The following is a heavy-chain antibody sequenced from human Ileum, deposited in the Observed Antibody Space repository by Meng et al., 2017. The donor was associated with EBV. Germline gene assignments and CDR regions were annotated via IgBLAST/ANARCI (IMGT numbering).Heavy chain of an antibody. Sequence: QVQLQDPGPGMVKPSGTLSLSCAGSGGSISSSNWWSWVRQPPGKGLEWIGEIYHSGSTNYNPSLKSRVTISVDKSKNQFSLNLSSVTAADTAVYYCARVGQWLPIDYWGQGTLVTVSS. J-gene: IGHJ4*02. V-gene: IGHV4-4*02. CDR3: ARVGQWLPIDY. CDR2: IYHSGST. D-gene: IGHD6-19*01. CDR1: GGSISSSNW.